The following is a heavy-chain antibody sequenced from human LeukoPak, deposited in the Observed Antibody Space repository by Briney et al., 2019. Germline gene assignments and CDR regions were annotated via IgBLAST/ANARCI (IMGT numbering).Heavy chain of an antibody. J-gene: IGHJ4*02. Sequence: PSETLSLTCTVSGGSISSSSYYWGWIRQPPGKGLEWIGSIYYSGSTYYNPSLKSRVTISVDTSKNQFSLKLSSVTAADTAVYYCARQADHDYVPSFDYWGQGTLVTVSS. CDR1: GGSISSSSYY. CDR3: ARQADHDYVPSFDY. CDR2: IYYSGST. D-gene: IGHD4-17*01. V-gene: IGHV4-39*01.